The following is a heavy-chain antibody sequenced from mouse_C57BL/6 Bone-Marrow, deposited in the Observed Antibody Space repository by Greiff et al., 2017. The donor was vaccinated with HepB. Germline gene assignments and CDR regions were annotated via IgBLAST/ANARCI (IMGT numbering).Heavy chain of an antibody. J-gene: IGHJ3*01. D-gene: IGHD2-2*01. CDR2: ISSGGDYI. Sequence: EVMLVESGEGLVKPGGSLKLSCEASGFTFSSYAMSWVRQTPEKRLEWVAYISSGGDYIYYADTVKGRFTISRDNARNTLYLQMSSLKSEDTAMYYFTRGDVYDQDDRFAYWGHAPLVTVSA. V-gene: IGHV5-9-1*02. CDR3: TRGDVYDQDDRFAY. CDR1: GFTFSSYA.